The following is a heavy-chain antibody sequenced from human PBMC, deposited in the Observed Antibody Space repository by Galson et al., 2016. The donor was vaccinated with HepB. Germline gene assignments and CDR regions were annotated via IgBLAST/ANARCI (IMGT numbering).Heavy chain of an antibody. CDR3: ARDLSRPCGWIDS. CDR1: GFTCSTYW. Sequence: SLRLSCAASGFTCSTYWMSWVRQAPGKGLEWVANIKQEEREKYNVDSVKGRFTISRDNAKNSVSQQMNSLRAEATALSYCARDLSRPCGWIDSWGQGTLVTVSS. CDR2: IKQEEREK. D-gene: IGHD2-15*01. V-gene: IGHV3-7*01. J-gene: IGHJ4*02.